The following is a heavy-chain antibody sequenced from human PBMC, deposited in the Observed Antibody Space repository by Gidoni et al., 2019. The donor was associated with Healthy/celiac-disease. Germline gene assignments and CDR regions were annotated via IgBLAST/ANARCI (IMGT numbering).Heavy chain of an antibody. CDR3: ARFQTRIQLWFFFDY. CDR2: ISSSGSTI. CDR1: GFTFCSYY. J-gene: IGHJ4*02. D-gene: IGHD5-18*01. Sequence: QGQPVESGGGLVKPGGSLRLAFAASGFTFCSYYQSWSRQAPGKGLEWVSYISSSGSTIYYADSVKGRFTITRDNAKNSLYLQMNSLRAEDTAVYYCARFQTRIQLWFFFDYWGQGTLVTVSS. V-gene: IGHV3-11*01.